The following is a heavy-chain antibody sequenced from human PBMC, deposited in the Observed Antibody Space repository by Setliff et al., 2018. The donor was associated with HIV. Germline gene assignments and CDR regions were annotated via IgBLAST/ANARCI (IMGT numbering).Heavy chain of an antibody. V-gene: IGHV1-2*06. CDR2: IIPNSGGT. Sequence: ASVKVSCKASGYTFTGYYVHWVRQAPGQGLEWMGRIIPNSGGTNYAQKFQGRVTMTRDTSISTAYMELTRLRSDDTAVYYCARESGYCSSTSCYNLDYHFDYWGQGTMVTVSS. J-gene: IGHJ4*03. D-gene: IGHD2-2*02. CDR1: GYTFTGYY. CDR3: ARESGYCSSTSCYNLDYHFDY.